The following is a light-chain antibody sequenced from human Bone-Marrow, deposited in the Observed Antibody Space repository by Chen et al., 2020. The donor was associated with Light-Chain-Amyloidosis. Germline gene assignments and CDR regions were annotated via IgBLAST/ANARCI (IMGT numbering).Light chain of an antibody. Sequence: SYELTQPPSVSVSPGQTARITCSGDDLPTKYAYWYQQKPGTAPVLVIHRDTERPAGISERFSGSSAGTTATLTIRGVQAEDEADSHCQSADSSGTYEVIFGGGTKLTVL. J-gene: IGLJ2*01. CDR1: DLPTKY. V-gene: IGLV3-25*03. CDR3: QSADSSGTYEVI. CDR2: RDT.